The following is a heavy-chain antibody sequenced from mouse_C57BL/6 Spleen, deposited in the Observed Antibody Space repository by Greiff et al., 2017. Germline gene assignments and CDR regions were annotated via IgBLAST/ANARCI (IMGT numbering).Heavy chain of an antibody. D-gene: IGHD2-10*02. CDR1: GFTFSDYG. J-gene: IGHJ2*01. Sequence: EVQLVESGGGLVKPGGSLKLSCAASGFTFSDYGMHWVRQAPETGLEWVAYISSGSSTIYYAATVKGRFTISRDTAKNNLFLQMTSLRSEDTAMYYCARGEVWYYWDNGGQGTTPSVSS. CDR2: ISSGSSTI. V-gene: IGHV5-17*01. CDR3: ARGEVWYYWDN.